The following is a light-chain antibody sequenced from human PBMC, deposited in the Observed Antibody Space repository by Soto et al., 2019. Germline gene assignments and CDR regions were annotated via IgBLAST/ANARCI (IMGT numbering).Light chain of an antibody. CDR1: QTIDTY. CDR2: AAA. J-gene: IGKJ1*01. Sequence: DIQMTQSPSSLSASVGDRITITCRASQTIDTYLSWYQVKPGKAPRLLIYAAANLQRGVPSRFTGSGSGTDFTLTINNLQPDDFAVYYCQQCFSIPPTFGHGTKVETK. CDR3: QQCFSIPPT. V-gene: IGKV1-39*01.